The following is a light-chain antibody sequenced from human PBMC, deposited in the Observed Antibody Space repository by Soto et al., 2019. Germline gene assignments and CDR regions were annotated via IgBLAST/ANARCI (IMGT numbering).Light chain of an antibody. CDR2: GNS. CDR3: QSYDSSLSGWV. V-gene: IGLV1-40*01. Sequence: QSVLTQPPSVSGAPGQRVTISRTGSSSNIGAGYDVKWYQQLPGTAPKLLIHGNSNRPSGVPDRFSGSKSGTSASLAITGLQAEDEADYYCQSYDSSLSGWVFGGGTKLTVL. J-gene: IGLJ3*02. CDR1: SSNIGAGYD.